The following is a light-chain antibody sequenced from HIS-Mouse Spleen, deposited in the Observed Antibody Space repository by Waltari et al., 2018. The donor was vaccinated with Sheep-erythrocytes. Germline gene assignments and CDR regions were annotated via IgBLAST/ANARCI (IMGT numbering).Light chain of an antibody. J-gene: IGLJ3*02. V-gene: IGLV2-8*01. Sequence: QSALTQPPSASGSPGQSVTISCTGTSSDVGGYNYVSWYQQHPGKAPKLIIYEVSKRPSGVPDLFAGSKSCNTASLTVSGLQAEDEADYYCSSYAGSNNWVFGGGTKLTVL. CDR3: SSYAGSNNWV. CDR1: SSDVGGYNY. CDR2: EVS.